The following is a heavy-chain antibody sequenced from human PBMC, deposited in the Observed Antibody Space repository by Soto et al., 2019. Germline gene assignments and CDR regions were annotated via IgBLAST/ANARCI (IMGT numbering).Heavy chain of an antibody. D-gene: IGHD6-13*01. Sequence: PVGSLRLSCASSGFIFSNHAMSWVRQVPGKGLEWVSGISAGGNLIYYADSVRGRFTMSRDNSKNMLYLQMNSLRAEDTAVYFCAKRQGIGAADKNFEFWGQGARVTVSS. CDR1: GFIFSNHA. J-gene: IGHJ4*02. CDR3: AKRQGIGAADKNFEF. V-gene: IGHV3-23*01. CDR2: ISAGGNLI.